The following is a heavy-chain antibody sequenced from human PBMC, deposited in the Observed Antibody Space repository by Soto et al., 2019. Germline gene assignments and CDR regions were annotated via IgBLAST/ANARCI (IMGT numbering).Heavy chain of an antibody. V-gene: IGHV4-59*01. CDR3: ARVKGGFLESPYYFDY. CDR1: GGSISSYY. J-gene: IGHJ4*02. D-gene: IGHD3-3*01. Sequence: SETLSLTCTVSGGSISSYYWSWIRQPPGKGLEWIGYIYYSGSTNYNPSLKSRVTISVDTSKNQFSLKLSSVTAADTAVYYCARVKGGFLESPYYFDYWGQGTLVTVSS. CDR2: IYYSGST.